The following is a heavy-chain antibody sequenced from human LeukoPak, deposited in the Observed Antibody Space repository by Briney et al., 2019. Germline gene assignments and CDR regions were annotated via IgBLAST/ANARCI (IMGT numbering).Heavy chain of an antibody. J-gene: IGHJ3*02. V-gene: IGHV4-34*01. D-gene: IGHD4-17*01. CDR1: GGSFSGYY. CDR2: INHSGST. CDR3: ARRRDYADYDLGAFDI. Sequence: SETLSLTCAVYGGSFSGYYWSWIRQPPGKGLEWIGEINHSGSTNYNPSLKSRVTISVDTSKNQFSLKLSSVTAADTAVYYCARRRDYADYDLGAFDIWGQGTMVTVSS.